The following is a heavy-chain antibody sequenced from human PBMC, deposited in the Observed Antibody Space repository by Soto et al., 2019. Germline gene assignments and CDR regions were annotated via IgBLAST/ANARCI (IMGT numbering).Heavy chain of an antibody. Sequence: PSETLSLTCXVXGGSFSGYYWSWIRQPPGKGLEWIGEINHSGSTNYNPSLKSRVTISVDTSKNQFSLKLSSVTAADTAVYYCARSVVVVVARGGWFEPWGQGTLVTVSS. J-gene: IGHJ5*02. CDR1: GGSFSGYY. CDR3: ARSVVVVVARGGWFEP. D-gene: IGHD2-15*01. V-gene: IGHV4-34*01. CDR2: INHSGST.